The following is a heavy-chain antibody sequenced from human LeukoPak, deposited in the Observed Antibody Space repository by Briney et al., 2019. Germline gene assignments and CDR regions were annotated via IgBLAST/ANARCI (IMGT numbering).Heavy chain of an antibody. CDR2: INHSGST. J-gene: IGHJ5*02. CDR1: GGSISSSSYY. CDR3: ARQYYDILTGSADWFDP. D-gene: IGHD3-9*01. Sequence: SETLSLTCTVSGGSISSSSYYWSWIRQPPGKGLEWIGEINHSGSTNYNPSLKSRVTISVDTSKNQFSLKLSSVTAADTAVYYCARQYYDILTGSADWFDPWGQGTLVTVSS. V-gene: IGHV4-39*01.